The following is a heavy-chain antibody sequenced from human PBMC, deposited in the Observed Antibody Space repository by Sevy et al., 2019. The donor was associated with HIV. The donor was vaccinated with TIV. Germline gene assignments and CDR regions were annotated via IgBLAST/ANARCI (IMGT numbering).Heavy chain of an antibody. J-gene: IGHJ6*02. Sequence: SETLSLTCTVSGDSISGYYWSWIRQPPGKGLEWIGYVYYSGRTNHNPSLRSRVTISQDTSKNQISLKLKSVTAADTAIYYCARAYSDYYYAMDVWGQGTTVTVSS. V-gene: IGHV4-59*01. CDR3: ARAYSDYYYAMDV. D-gene: IGHD2-15*01. CDR2: VYYSGRT. CDR1: GDSISGYY.